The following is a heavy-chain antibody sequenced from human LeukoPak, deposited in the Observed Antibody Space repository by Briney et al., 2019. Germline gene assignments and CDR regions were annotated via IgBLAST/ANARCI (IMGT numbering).Heavy chain of an antibody. D-gene: IGHD6-13*01. J-gene: IGHJ4*02. V-gene: IGHV3-23*01. CDR1: GFIFSTYA. CDR2: ISGSAGST. CDR3: AKDASSWRGYYDY. Sequence: GSLRLSCAASGFIFSTYAMTWVRQAPGKGLEWVSTISGSAGSTNYADSVRGRFTISRDNSKNTLYLQMNSLRAEDTAVYYCAKDASSWRGYYDYWGQGTLVTVSS.